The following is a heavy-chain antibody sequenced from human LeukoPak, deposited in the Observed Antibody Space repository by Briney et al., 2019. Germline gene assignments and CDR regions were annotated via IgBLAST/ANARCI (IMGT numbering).Heavy chain of an antibody. CDR2: MNPNSGNT. V-gene: IGHV1-8*01. Sequence: ASVTVSCKASGYTFTSYDINWVRQATGQGLEWMGWMNPNSGNTGYAQKFQGRVTMTRNTSISTAYMELSSLRSEDTAVYYCARGLRRSSGPAAICCYYYGMDVWGQGTTVTVSS. CDR3: ARGLRRSSGPAAICCYYYGMDV. CDR1: GYTFTSYD. J-gene: IGHJ6*02. D-gene: IGHD2-2*01.